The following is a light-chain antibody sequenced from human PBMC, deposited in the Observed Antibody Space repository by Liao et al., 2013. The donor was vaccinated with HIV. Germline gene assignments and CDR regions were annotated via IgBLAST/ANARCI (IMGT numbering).Light chain of an antibody. CDR1: KLGHIY. V-gene: IGLV3-1*01. CDR3: QAWDXSTAE. J-gene: IGLJ3*02. Sequence: SYDLTQPPSVSVSPGQTASIICSGDKLGHIYASWYQQRPGQSPVLVIYQDTNRPSGIPERFSGSNSENTATLTISGTQAMDEADYYCQAWDXSTAEFGGGTKLTVL. CDR2: QDT.